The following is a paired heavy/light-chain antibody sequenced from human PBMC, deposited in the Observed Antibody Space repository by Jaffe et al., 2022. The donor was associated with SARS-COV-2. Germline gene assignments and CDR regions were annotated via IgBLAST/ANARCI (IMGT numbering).Heavy chain of an antibody. D-gene: IGHD3-10*01. Sequence: QVQMVQSGAEVKKPGASVKVSCTASGYTFSDYYIQWVRQAPGQGLEWMGWINPRSGGTNYAQKFRGWVTMTRDMSISSAYMELSSLRSDDTAVYYCARDAGYYGSGTYNHHFFYGLDVWGQGTTVTVSS. J-gene: IGHJ6*02. CDR1: GYTFSDYY. CDR3: ARDAGYYGSGTYNHHFFYGLDV. CDR2: INPRSGGT. V-gene: IGHV1-2*04.
Light chain of an antibody. V-gene: IGLV2-14*03. CDR2: NVI. J-gene: IGLJ1*01. CDR1: STDVGGYDY. CDR3: SSLTSSSTYV. Sequence: QSALTQPAPVSGSPGQSITISCTGTSTDVGGYDYVSWYQQHPGKAPKLIIYNVINRPSGVSDRFSGSKSGNTASLTISGLQLEDEADYYCSSLTSSSTYVFGTGTSVSVL.